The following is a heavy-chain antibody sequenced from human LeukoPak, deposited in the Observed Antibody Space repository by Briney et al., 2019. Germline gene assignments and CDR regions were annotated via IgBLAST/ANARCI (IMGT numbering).Heavy chain of an antibody. Sequence: GGSLRLSCAASGFTFSSYSMNWVRQAPVKGLEWVSSISSSSSYIYYADSVKGRFTISRDNAKNSLYLQMNSLRAEDTAVYYCARDSPYDILTGHSRQCPLDYWGQGTLVTVSS. V-gene: IGHV3-21*01. D-gene: IGHD3-9*01. CDR1: GFTFSSYS. CDR2: ISSSSSYI. CDR3: ARDSPYDILTGHSRQCPLDY. J-gene: IGHJ4*02.